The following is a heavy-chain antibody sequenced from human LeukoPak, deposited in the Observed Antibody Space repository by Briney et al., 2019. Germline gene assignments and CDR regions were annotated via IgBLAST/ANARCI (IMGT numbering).Heavy chain of an antibody. J-gene: IGHJ6*03. CDR2: INHSGST. CDR3: ARALMKYYYYYMDV. CDR1: GGSFSGYY. V-gene: IGHV4-34*01. Sequence: SXTLSLTCAVYGGSFSGYYWSWIRQPPGKGLEWIGEINHSGSTNYNPSLKSRVTISVDTSNTQFPLKLSSVTAADTAVYYCARALMKYYYYYMDVWGKGTTVTVSS.